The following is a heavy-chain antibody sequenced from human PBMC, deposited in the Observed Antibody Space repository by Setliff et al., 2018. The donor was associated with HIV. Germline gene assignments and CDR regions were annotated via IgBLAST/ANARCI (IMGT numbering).Heavy chain of an antibody. Sequence: PSETLSLTCAVYGGSFSGYYWTWIRQSPRKGLEWIADINHSGNTNYNPSLKSRVTISVDNARNSFYLQMNSLRVDDTAVYFCARDKWASGFDFWGHGTLVTVSS. D-gene: IGHD1-26*01. CDR1: GGSFSGYY. J-gene: IGHJ4*01. V-gene: IGHV4-34*01. CDR3: ARDKWASGFDF. CDR2: INHSGNT.